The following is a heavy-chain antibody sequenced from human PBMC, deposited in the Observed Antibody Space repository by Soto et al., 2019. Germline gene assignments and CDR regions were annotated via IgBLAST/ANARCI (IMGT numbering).Heavy chain of an antibody. CDR2: IYYSGST. J-gene: IGHJ4*02. CDR1: GGSISSGGYY. D-gene: IGHD1-26*01. V-gene: IGHV4-31*03. CDR3: AGIYSGSPGGTLRD. Sequence: QVQLQESGPGLVKPSQTLSLTCTVSGGSISSGGYYWSWIRQHPGKGLEWIGYIYYSGSTYYNPCLNRRVTVSVDTSKNQFSLKLSSVTAADTAVYYCAGIYSGSPGGTLRDWGQGTLVTVSS.